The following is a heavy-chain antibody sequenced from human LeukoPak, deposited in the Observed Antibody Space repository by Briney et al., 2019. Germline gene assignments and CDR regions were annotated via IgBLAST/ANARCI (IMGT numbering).Heavy chain of an antibody. Sequence: PGGSLRLSCAASGFTFSSYAMHWVRQAPGKGLEWVAVISYDGSNKYYADSVKGRFTISRDNSKNTLYLQMNSLRAEDTAVYYCARGPHHADYYYYGMDDWGQGTTVTVSS. CDR2: ISYDGSNK. CDR3: ARGPHHADYYYYGMDD. CDR1: GFTFSSYA. V-gene: IGHV3-30-3*01. J-gene: IGHJ6*02.